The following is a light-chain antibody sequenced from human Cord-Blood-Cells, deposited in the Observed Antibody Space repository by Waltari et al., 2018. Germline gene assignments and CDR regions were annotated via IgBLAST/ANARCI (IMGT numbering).Light chain of an antibody. Sequence: QSALTQPASVSGSPGQSITISCTGTSSDVGSYNLVSWYQQHPGKAPKLMIYEGSKRPSGVSNRFSGSKSGNTASLTISGLQAEDEADYYCCSYAGSWEFGGGTKLTVL. CDR1: SSDVGSYNL. J-gene: IGLJ3*02. V-gene: IGLV2-23*01. CDR3: CSYAGSWE. CDR2: EGS.